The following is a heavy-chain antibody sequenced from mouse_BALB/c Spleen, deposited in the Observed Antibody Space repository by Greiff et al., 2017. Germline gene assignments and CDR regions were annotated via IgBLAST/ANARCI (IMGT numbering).Heavy chain of an antibody. D-gene: IGHD2-3*01. CDR2: ISDGGSYT. Sequence: DVHLVESGGGLVKPGGSLKLSCAASGFTFSDYYMYWVRQTPEKRLEWVATISDGGSYTYYPDSVKGRFTISRDNAKNNLYLQMSSLKSEDTAMYYCARDRGDDGYLFAYWGQGTLVTVSA. CDR3: ARDRGDDGYLFAY. V-gene: IGHV5-4*02. J-gene: IGHJ3*01. CDR1: GFTFSDYY.